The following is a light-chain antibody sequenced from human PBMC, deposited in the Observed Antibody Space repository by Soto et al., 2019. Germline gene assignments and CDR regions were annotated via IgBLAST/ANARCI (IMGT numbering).Light chain of an antibody. CDR2: TAS. CDR3: LQHSTSPYT. CDR1: QGIRSD. V-gene: IGKV1-17*01. Sequence: DIPMTQSPSSLSASVGDRVTITCRASQGIRSDLGWFQQKPGKAPKRLIYTASILKSGVPSRFSGSGSGTEFLLTISSLHPEDFANYYCLQHSTSPYTFGQGTKVEIK. J-gene: IGKJ2*01.